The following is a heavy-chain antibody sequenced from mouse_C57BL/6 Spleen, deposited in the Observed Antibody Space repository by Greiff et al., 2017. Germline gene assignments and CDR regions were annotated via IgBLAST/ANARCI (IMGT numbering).Heavy chain of an antibody. V-gene: IGHV1-69*01. CDR1: GYTFTSYW. D-gene: IGHD2-1*01. J-gene: IGHJ2*01. CDR2: IDPSDSYT. Sequence: QVQLQQPGAELVMPGASVKLSCKASGYTFTSYWMHWVKQRPGQGLEWIGEIDPSDSYTNYNQKFKGKSTLTVDKSSSTAYMQLSSLTSEDSAVYYCASCNYFCDYWGQGTTLTVSS. CDR3: ASCNYFCDY.